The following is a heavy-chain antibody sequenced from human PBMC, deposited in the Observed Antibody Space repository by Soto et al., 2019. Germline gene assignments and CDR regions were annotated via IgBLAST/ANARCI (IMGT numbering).Heavy chain of an antibody. CDR1: GFNVSSNY. Sequence: GGSLRLSCAASGFNVSSNYMSWVRQAPGKGLEWVSVIYSGGSTYYADSVKGRFTISRDNSKNTLYLQMNSLRAEDTAVYYCARGLIVYAMRGMDVWGQGTTVTVSS. J-gene: IGHJ6*02. CDR2: IYSGGST. V-gene: IGHV3-66*01. CDR3: ARGLIVYAMRGMDV. D-gene: IGHD2-8*01.